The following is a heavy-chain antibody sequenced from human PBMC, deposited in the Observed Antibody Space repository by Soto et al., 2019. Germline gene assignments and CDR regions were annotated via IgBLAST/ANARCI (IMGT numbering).Heavy chain of an antibody. D-gene: IGHD6-13*01. Sequence: EVQLLESGGGLVQPERSLRLSCVASGYTFSSYAMSWVRQAPGKGLEWVSGISGGGGTTYYADSVKGRFTISRDNSKNTLYLQVNSLRAEDTAVYYCAKDQAAGGTISRYFQDWGQGTLVTVSS. J-gene: IGHJ1*01. CDR1: GYTFSSYA. CDR3: AKDQAAGGTISRYFQD. CDR2: ISGGGGTT. V-gene: IGHV3-23*01.